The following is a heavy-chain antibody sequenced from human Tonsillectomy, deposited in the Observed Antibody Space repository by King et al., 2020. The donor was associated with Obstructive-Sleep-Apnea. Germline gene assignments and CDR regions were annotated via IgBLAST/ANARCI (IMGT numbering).Heavy chain of an antibody. J-gene: IGHJ4*02. CDR1: GFAFGDYG. CDR3: ARVMDDYVWGSYFY. D-gene: IGHD3-16*01. V-gene: IGHV3-49*03. Sequence: VQLVESGGGLVQPGRSLRLSCTTSGFAFGDYGLSWFRQAPGKGLEWVGFIRSTPYGGTTEYAASVKGRFIISRDDSKSIAYLQMNSLKTEDTAVYYCARVMDDYVWGSYFYWGQGTLVTVPS. CDR2: IRSTPYGGTT.